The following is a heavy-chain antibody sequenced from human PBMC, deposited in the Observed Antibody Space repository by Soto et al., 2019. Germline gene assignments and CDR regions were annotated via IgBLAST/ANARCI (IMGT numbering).Heavy chain of an antibody. CDR2: INPNSGGT. J-gene: IGHJ4*02. Sequence: ASLKVSCKASGYTFTGYYMHWVRQAPGQGLEWMGWINPNSGGTNYAQKFQGWVTMTRDTSISTAYMELSRLRSDDTAVYYCATIGGYCSSTSCYGADYWGQGTLVTVSS. CDR1: GYTFTGYY. CDR3: ATIGGYCSSTSCYGADY. V-gene: IGHV1-2*04. D-gene: IGHD2-2*01.